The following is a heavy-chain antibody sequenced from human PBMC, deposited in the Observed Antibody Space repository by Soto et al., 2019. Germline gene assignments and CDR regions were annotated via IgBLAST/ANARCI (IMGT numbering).Heavy chain of an antibody. J-gene: IGHJ3*02. Sequence: GGSLRLSCAASGFTFSSYTMTWVRQAPGKGLEWVSGISVGATRTYYADSVKGRFSISRDDSENTLSLQMNSLRGDDTAVYYCAKAGGYMYDAFDIWGQGTMVTVSS. D-gene: IGHD3-10*01. V-gene: IGHV3-23*01. CDR3: AKAGGYMYDAFDI. CDR2: ISVGATRT. CDR1: GFTFSSYT.